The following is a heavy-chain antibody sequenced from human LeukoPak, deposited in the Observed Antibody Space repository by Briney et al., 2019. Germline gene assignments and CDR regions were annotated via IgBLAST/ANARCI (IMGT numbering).Heavy chain of an antibody. CDR1: GGSFSGYY. Sequence: KPSETLSLTCAVYGGSFSGYYWSWIRQPPGKGLEWLGEINHSGSTNYNPSLKSRVTISVDTSKNQFSLKLSSVTAADTAVYYCQIISRYCSSTSCPFDYWGQGTLVTVSS. V-gene: IGHV4-34*01. CDR2: INHSGST. J-gene: IGHJ4*02. CDR3: QIISRYCSSTSCPFDY. D-gene: IGHD2-2*01.